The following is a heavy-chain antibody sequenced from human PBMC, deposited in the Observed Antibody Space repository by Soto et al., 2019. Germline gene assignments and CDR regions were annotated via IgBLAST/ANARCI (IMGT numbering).Heavy chain of an antibody. J-gene: IGHJ5*02. CDR2: ISGSGGST. Sequence: PGGSLRLSCAASGFTFSSYAMSCVRQAPGKGLEWVSAISGSGGSTYYADSVKGRFTISRDNSKNTLYLQMDSLRAEDTAVYYCAKTSSDYGDNNWFDPWGQGTLVTVSS. D-gene: IGHD4-17*01. CDR1: GFTFSSYA. V-gene: IGHV3-23*01. CDR3: AKTSSDYGDNNWFDP.